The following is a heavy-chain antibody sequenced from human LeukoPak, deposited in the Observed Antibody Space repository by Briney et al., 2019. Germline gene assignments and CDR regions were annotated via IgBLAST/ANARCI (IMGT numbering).Heavy chain of an antibody. J-gene: IGHJ4*02. Sequence: SETLSLTCTVSGGSISSSSYYWGWIRQPPGKGLEWIGTIYYSGSTYYNPSLKSRVTISVDTSKNQFSLKLSSVTAADTAVYYCVRYYDSSGPADCWGQGTLVTVSS. CDR3: VRYYDSSGPADC. D-gene: IGHD3-22*01. CDR1: GGSISSSSYY. CDR2: IYYSGST. V-gene: IGHV4-39*01.